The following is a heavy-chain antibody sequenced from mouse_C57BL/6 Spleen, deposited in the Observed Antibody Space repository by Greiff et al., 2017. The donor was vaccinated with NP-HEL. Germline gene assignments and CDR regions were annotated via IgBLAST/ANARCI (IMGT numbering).Heavy chain of an antibody. CDR2: ISGGGGNT. CDR1: GFTFSSYT. J-gene: IGHJ2*01. D-gene: IGHD1-1*01. V-gene: IGHV5-9*01. Sequence: EVQRVESGGGLVKPGGSLKLSCAASGFTFSSYTMSWVRQTPEKRLEWVATISGGGGNTYYPDSVKGRFTISRDNAKNTLYLQMRSLRSEDTALYYCARQEIPCDYGSSYFDYWGQGTTLTVSS. CDR3: ARQEIPCDYGSSYFDY.